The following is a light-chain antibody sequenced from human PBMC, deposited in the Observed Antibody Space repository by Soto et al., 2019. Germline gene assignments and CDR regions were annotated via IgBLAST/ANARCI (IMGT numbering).Light chain of an antibody. V-gene: IGKV3-15*01. CDR3: QQYDNWPLT. CDR2: GAS. CDR1: QSVSSN. J-gene: IGKJ4*01. Sequence: EIVMTQSPGTLSVSPGERATLSCRASQSVSSNLAWYQQKPGQAPRFLIYGASTRATGIPARFSGSGSGTEFTLTISSLQSEDFAVYYCQQYDNWPLTFGGGTKVDI.